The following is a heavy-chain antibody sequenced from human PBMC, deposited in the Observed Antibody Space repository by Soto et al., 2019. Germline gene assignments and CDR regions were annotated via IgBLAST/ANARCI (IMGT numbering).Heavy chain of an antibody. J-gene: IGHJ4*02. D-gene: IGHD4-17*01. Sequence: VQLVESGGGVVQPGRSLRLSCAASGFTFSSYGMHWVRQAPGKGLEWVAVISYDGNNKYYADSVKGRFTISRDNFKNTLYLQMDSLRAEDTAMYYCAKDHLETTVTTPSYWGQGTLVIVSS. CDR3: AKDHLETTVTTPSY. V-gene: IGHV3-30*18. CDR2: ISYDGNNK. CDR1: GFTFSSYG.